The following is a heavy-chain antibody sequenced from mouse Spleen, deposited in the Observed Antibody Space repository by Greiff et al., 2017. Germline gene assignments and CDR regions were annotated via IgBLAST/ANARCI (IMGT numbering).Heavy chain of an antibody. V-gene: IGHV1-81*01. D-gene: IGHD1-2*01. CDR3: ASGGGYATY. J-gene: IGHJ3*01. CDR2: IYPRSGNT. Sequence: VQLQQSGAELARPGASVKLSCKASGYTFTSYGISWVKQRTGQGLEWIGEIYPRSGNTYYNEKFKGKATLTADKSSSTAYMELRSLTSEDSAVYFCASGGGYATYWGQGTLVTVSA. CDR1: GYTFTSYG.